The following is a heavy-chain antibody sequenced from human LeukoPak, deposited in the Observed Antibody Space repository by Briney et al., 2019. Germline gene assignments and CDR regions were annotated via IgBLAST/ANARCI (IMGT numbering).Heavy chain of an antibody. Sequence: ASVKVSCKASGYTFTSPDINWVRQATGQGLEWMGWMNPNSGNTGYAQKFQGRVTMTRDTSISTAYMEVSSLRSDDTAVYYCARARYGDYRGNCFDPWGQGTLVTVSS. D-gene: IGHD4-17*01. CDR3: ARARYGDYRGNCFDP. CDR1: GYTFTSPD. CDR2: MNPNSGNT. V-gene: IGHV1-8*01. J-gene: IGHJ5*02.